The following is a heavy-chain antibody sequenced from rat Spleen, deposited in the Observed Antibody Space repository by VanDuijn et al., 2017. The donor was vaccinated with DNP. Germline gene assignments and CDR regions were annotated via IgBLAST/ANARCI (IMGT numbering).Heavy chain of an antibody. Sequence: EVQLVESGGGLVQPGRSLKLSCAASGFTFSDDYMAWVRQTPKKGLEWVAAISSEGSTTYYGDSVKGRFAISRDNAKNTLYLQMDSLRSEDTATYYCTRTRPFDYWGQGVMVTVSS. CDR1: GFTFSDDY. V-gene: IGHV5-22*01. J-gene: IGHJ2*01. CDR3: TRTRPFDY. CDR2: ISSEGSTT.